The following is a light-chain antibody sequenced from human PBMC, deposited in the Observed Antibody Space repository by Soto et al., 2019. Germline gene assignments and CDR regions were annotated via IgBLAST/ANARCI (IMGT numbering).Light chain of an antibody. Sequence: DIQMTQSPSTLSASVGDRVTITCRASQSISSRLAWYQQKPGKAPKLLIYDASSLESGVPSRFSGSGSGTEFTLTISSLQPDDCATYYCQQYNSYPFTFGPGTQVDIK. CDR3: QQYNSYPFT. CDR1: QSISSR. J-gene: IGKJ3*01. V-gene: IGKV1-5*01. CDR2: DAS.